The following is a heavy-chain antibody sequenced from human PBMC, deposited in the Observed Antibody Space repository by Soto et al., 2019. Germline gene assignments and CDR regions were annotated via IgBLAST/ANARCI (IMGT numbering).Heavy chain of an antibody. Sequence: QLQLQESGPGLVKPSETLSLTCTVSGGSISSSRYYWVCIRQPPGKGRKWIGSVYDSGSTYYNPSLKSRLTISVDTSKNQFSLKLSSVTAAAKAVYYCAPAGKTYYDFWSGYSKHYYYYYGMDVWGQGTTVTVSS. D-gene: IGHD3-3*01. V-gene: IGHV4-39*01. CDR2: VYDSGST. J-gene: IGHJ6*02. CDR1: GGSISSSRYY. CDR3: APAGKTYYDFWSGYSKHYYYYYGMDV.